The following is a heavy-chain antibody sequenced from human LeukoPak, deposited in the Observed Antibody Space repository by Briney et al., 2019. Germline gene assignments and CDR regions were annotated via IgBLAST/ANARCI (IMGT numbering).Heavy chain of an antibody. CDR1: GGSISSSDW. CDR2: IDKSGSA. V-gene: IGHV4-4*02. J-gene: IGHJ4*02. D-gene: IGHD3-22*01. Sequence: PSGTLSLTCAVSGGSISSSDWWRWVRQPQGKGLEWIGEIDKSGSANYNPSRKSRVTIETEKSKNQFSLKLSSVTAADTAVYYCASAGHDGSGYKVCWGQGTLVTVSS. CDR3: ASAGHDGSGYKVC.